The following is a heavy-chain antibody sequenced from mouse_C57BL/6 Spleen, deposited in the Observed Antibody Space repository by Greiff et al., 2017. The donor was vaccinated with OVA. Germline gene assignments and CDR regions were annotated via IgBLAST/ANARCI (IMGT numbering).Heavy chain of an antibody. Sequence: EVKLMESGGDLVKPGGSLKLSCAASGFTFSSYGMSWVRQTPDKRLEWVATISSGGSYTYYPDSVKGRFTISRDNAKNTLYLQMSSLKSEDTALYYCARPYYGSSEGFAYWGQVTLVTVSA. J-gene: IGHJ3*01. CDR1: GFTFSSYG. CDR2: ISSGGSYT. V-gene: IGHV5-6*01. CDR3: ARPYYGSSEGFAY. D-gene: IGHD1-1*01.